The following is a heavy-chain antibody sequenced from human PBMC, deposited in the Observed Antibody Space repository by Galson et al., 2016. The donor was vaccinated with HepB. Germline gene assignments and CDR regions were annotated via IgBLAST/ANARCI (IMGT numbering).Heavy chain of an antibody. Sequence: PALVKPTQTLTLTCTFSGFSLSTSGVGVGWIRQPPGKALEWLALIYWDDDQRYSPSLKSRLTITKDTSKNQVVLTMTNMDPVDTATYYCAHKLPGRNWFDPWGQGTLVTVSS. CDR3: AHKLPGRNWFDP. D-gene: IGHD2-2*01. V-gene: IGHV2-5*02. J-gene: IGHJ5*02. CDR1: GFSLSTSGVG. CDR2: IYWDDDQ.